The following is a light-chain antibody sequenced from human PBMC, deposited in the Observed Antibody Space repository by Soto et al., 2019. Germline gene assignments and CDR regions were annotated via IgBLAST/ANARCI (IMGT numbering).Light chain of an antibody. CDR2: GVS. CDR1: QSISANY. CDR3: HQYGVSPKT. Sequence: EILLTQSPGTLSLSPGERATLSCRASQSISANYLAWYQQKPGQAPRLLIYGVSIRATGIPDRFAGSGSGPDFTLTISRLEPEDFAVYYCHQYGVSPKTFGQGTTVELK. V-gene: IGKV3-20*01. J-gene: IGKJ1*01.